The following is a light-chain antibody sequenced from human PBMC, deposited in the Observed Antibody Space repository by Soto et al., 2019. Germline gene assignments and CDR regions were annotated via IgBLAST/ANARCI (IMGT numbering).Light chain of an antibody. Sequence: IQLTQSPSSLSASVGDRVTITCRASQGVSSNLAWYQQKPGKAPNLLIYAASTLQSGVPSRFSGSGSGTDFTRTISSLQPEDFATYYCQQLNNYSPRLTFGGGTKVEIK. CDR1: QGVSSN. J-gene: IGKJ4*01. CDR2: AAS. CDR3: QQLNNYSPRLT. V-gene: IGKV1-9*01.